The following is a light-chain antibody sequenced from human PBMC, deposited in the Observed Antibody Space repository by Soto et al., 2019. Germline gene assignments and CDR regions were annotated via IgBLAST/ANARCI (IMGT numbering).Light chain of an antibody. Sequence: EIVMTQSPATLSVSPGERATLSCRASQSVSNNLVWYQQKPGQAPRLLIYGASTRDTGIPARFSGSGSGTEFTLTISSLQSEDFAIYYCQQYNNWPRTFGQGTKVEIK. CDR1: QSVSNN. V-gene: IGKV3-15*01. CDR2: GAS. CDR3: QQYNNWPRT. J-gene: IGKJ1*01.